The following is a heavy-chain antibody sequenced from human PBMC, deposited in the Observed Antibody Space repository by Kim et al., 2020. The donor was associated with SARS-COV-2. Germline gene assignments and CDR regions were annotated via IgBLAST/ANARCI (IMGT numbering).Heavy chain of an antibody. J-gene: IGHJ6*01. CDR2: INAGNGNT. CDR1: GYTFTTYT. V-gene: IGHV1-3*01. CDR3: AREETAAGTCYYYYYGMDV. D-gene: IGHD6-13*01. Sequence: ASVKVSCKASGYTFTTYTIHWVRQAPGQRLEWMGWINAGNGNTKYSQKFQGRVTITRDTSASTAYMELSSLRSEDTAVYFCAREETAAGTCYYYYYGMDV.